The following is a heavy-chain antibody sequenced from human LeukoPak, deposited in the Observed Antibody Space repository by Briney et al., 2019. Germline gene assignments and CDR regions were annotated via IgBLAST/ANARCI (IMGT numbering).Heavy chain of an antibody. CDR3: VREAGYCAPVCVKTNWFDP. Sequence: AGGSLRLSSAASGFPFGSHAMSWVRQPPGKGLEWVAAISNGKTYYADSVRGRFAISRDDSTNTVYLHMNSLRDEDTALYHCVREAGYCAPVCVKTNWFDPWGQGTLVTVSS. J-gene: IGHJ5*02. CDR1: GFPFGSHA. D-gene: IGHD2-15*01. CDR2: ISNGKT. V-gene: IGHV3-23*01.